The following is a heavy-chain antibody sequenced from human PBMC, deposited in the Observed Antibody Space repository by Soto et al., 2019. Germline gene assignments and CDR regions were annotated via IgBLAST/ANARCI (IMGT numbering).Heavy chain of an antibody. V-gene: IGHV3-7*01. Sequence: GGSLRLSCAASGFTFSSNWMDWVRQAPGKGLEWVANINQDGSEKHYIDSVKGRFTISRDNAKNSLYLQMNSLRAEDTAVYYCARKGITMVRGVIIGMDVWGQGTTVTVSS. CDR2: INQDGSEK. CDR3: ARKGITMVRGVIIGMDV. D-gene: IGHD3-10*01. CDR1: GFTFSSNW. J-gene: IGHJ6*02.